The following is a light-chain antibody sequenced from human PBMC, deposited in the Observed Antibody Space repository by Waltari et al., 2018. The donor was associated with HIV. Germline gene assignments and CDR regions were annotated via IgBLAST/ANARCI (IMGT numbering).Light chain of an antibody. V-gene: IGLV3-10*01. CDR2: EDN. Sequence: YELTQPTSVSVSPGQTARITCSGEALPKKYTSWYYQKSGQAPVLVIYEDNRRPSGIPERISGSTSGTMATLTISGAQAEDEGDYFCYSTDNNDHNRGVFGGGTRLTVL. CDR1: ALPKKY. J-gene: IGLJ3*02. CDR3: YSTDNNDHNRGV.